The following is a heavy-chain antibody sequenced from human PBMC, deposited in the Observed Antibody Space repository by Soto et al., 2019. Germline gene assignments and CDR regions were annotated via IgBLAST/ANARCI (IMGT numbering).Heavy chain of an antibody. CDR3: SRDSLPMAVAAPDN. CDR2: IGVYNGNT. V-gene: IGHV1-18*01. J-gene: IGHJ4*02. Sequence: QVHLVQSGAEVKKPGASVKVSCKASGYTSSNYGLTWVRQAPGQGLEWMGWIGVYNGNTDYAQKVKGRVTLTTDTSTSTAYLELRSLRSDDTAVYYCSRDSLPMAVAAPDNWGQGTLVIVSS. D-gene: IGHD2-15*01. CDR1: GYTSSNYG.